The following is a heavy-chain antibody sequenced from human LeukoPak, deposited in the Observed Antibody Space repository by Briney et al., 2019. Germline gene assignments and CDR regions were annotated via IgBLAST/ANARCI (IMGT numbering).Heavy chain of an antibody. CDR1: GFTFSDYY. CDR2: ISSSGSTI. V-gene: IGHV3-11*01. CDR3: ARDRDWYSSSWTQSDY. Sequence: GGSLRLSCAASGFTFSDYYMSWIRQAPGKGLEWVSYISSSGSTIYYADSVKGRFTISRDNAKNSLYLQMNSLRAEDTAVYYCARDRDWYSSSWTQSDYWGQGTLVTVSS. J-gene: IGHJ4*02. D-gene: IGHD6-13*01.